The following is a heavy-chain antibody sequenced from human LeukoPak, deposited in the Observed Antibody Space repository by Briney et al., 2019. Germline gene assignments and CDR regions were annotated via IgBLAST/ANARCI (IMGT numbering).Heavy chain of an antibody. CDR1: GGTFSSYT. D-gene: IGHD6-19*01. CDR2: IIPILGIA. CDR3: ATPEGNGGWYNRVGLDY. V-gene: IGHV1-69*02. J-gene: IGHJ4*02. Sequence: ASVKVSCKASGGTFSSYTISWVRQAPGQGLEWMGRIIPILGIANYAQKFQGRVTITADKSTSTAYMELSSLRSEDTAVYYCATPEGNGGWYNRVGLDYWDQGTLVTVSS.